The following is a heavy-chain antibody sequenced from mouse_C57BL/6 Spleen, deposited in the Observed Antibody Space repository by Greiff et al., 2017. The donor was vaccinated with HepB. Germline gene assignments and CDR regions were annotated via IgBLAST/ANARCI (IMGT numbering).Heavy chain of an antibody. Sequence: VKLMESGPGLVAPSQSLSITCTVSGFSLTSYAISWVRQPPGKGLEWLGVIWTGGGTNYNSALKSRLSISKDNSKSQVFLKMNSLQTDDTARYYCARNYGNYDYAMDYWGQGTSVTVSS. V-gene: IGHV2-9-1*01. CDR3: ARNYGNYDYAMDY. J-gene: IGHJ4*01. D-gene: IGHD2-1*01. CDR1: GFSLTSYA. CDR2: IWTGGGT.